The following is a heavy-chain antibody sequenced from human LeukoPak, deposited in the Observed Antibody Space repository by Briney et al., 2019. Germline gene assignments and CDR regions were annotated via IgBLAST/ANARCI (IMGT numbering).Heavy chain of an antibody. CDR3: ASDPTYSSSWFFDI. Sequence: SETLSLTCTVSGGSISSSSYYWGWIRQPPGKGLEWIGSIYYSGSTYYNPSLKSRVTISVDTSKNQFSLKLSSVTAAGTAVYYCASDPTYSSSWFFDIWGQGTMVTVSS. V-gene: IGHV4-39*01. CDR1: GGSISSSSYY. D-gene: IGHD6-13*01. J-gene: IGHJ3*02. CDR2: IYYSGST.